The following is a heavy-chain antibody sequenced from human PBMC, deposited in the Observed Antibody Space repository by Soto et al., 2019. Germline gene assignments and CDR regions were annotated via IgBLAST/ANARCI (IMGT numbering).Heavy chain of an antibody. CDR2: INPNSGGT. Sequence: ASVKVSCKVSGYTFTGYYMHWVRQAPGQGLEWMGWINPNSGGTNYAQKFQGRVTMTRDTSISTAYMELSRLRSDDTAVYYCARDRAVGSSGRTNVEYYYYYYGMDVWGQGTTVTVSS. J-gene: IGHJ6*02. D-gene: IGHD3-10*01. CDR3: ARDRAVGSSGRTNVEYYYYYYGMDV. CDR1: GYTFTGYY. V-gene: IGHV1-2*02.